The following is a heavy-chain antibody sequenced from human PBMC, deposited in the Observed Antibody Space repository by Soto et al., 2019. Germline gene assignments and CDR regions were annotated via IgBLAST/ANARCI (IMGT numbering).Heavy chain of an antibody. V-gene: IGHV1-69*13. CDR2: IIPIFGTA. D-gene: IGHD3-3*01. Sequence: ASVKLSCKASGGTFSSYAISWVRQAPGEGLEWMGGIIPIFGTANYAQKFQGRVTITADESTSTAYMELSSLRSEDTAVYYCASDWSLITIFGVVNTYYYGMDGWG. J-gene: IGHJ6*04. CDR1: GGTFSSYA. CDR3: ASDWSLITIFGVVNTYYYGMDG.